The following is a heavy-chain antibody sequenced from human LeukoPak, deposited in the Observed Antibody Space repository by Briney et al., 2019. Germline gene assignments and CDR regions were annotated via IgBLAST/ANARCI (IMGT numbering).Heavy chain of an antibody. CDR2: IIGIGDNT. D-gene: IGHD4-23*01. CDR3: AKALQVRGGNFLRRRDKYYGMDV. Sequence: QRGRSLCPSCVASGFSLSCSSTSWDRLAARGGMEWVSVIIGIGDNTYYGDSVTGPFSLSRDNSKNTLYLQMNSLRAADTAVYYCAKALQVRGGNFLRRRDKYYGMDVWGKGTTVTVSS. V-gene: IGHV3-23*01. CDR1: GFSLSCSS. J-gene: IGHJ6*04.